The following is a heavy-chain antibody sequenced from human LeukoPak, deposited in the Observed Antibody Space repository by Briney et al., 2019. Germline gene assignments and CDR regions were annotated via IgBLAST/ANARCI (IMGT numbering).Heavy chain of an antibody. D-gene: IGHD3-22*01. V-gene: IGHV1-2*02. CDR1: GYTFTGYY. Sequence: ASVKVSCKASGYTFTGYYMHWVRQAPGQGLEWMGWINPNSGGKNYAQKFQGMVTMTRDTSISTAYMELSRLRSDDTAVYYCARTQLNYYDSSGYYGEIPYYFDYWGQGTLVTVSS. CDR2: INPNSGGK. J-gene: IGHJ4*02. CDR3: ARTQLNYYDSSGYYGEIPYYFDY.